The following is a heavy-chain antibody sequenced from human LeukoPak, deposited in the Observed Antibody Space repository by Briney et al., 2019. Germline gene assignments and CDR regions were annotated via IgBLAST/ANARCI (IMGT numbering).Heavy chain of an antibody. CDR3: ARERLSYYYMDA. J-gene: IGHJ6*03. D-gene: IGHD1-1*01. Sequence: PSEILSLTCTVSGGSIGSSTYYWVWIRQPPGKGLEWIGSIYYNGDTYYSPSLQSRVSISVATSKNQFSLKLSPVTAADTAVYYCARERLSYYYMDAWGKGTTVTVSS. CDR1: GGSIGSSTYY. V-gene: IGHV4-39*07. CDR2: IYYNGDT.